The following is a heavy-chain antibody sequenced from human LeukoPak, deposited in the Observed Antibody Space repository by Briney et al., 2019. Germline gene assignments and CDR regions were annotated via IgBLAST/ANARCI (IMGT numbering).Heavy chain of an antibody. CDR1: GFTVSSNY. Sequence: GGSLRLSCAASGFTVSSNYMSWVRQAPGKGLEWVSVIYSGGSTYYADSVKGRFTISRDNSKNTLYLQMNSLRAEDTAVYYCASHPRTDIVVVPAADDAFDIWGQGTMVTVSS. J-gene: IGHJ3*02. V-gene: IGHV3-53*01. CDR3: ASHPRTDIVVVPAADDAFDI. D-gene: IGHD2-2*01. CDR2: IYSGGST.